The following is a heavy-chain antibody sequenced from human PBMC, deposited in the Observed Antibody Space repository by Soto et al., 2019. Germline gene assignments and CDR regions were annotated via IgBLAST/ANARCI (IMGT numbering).Heavy chain of an antibody. J-gene: IGHJ6*02. V-gene: IGHV3-15*07. CDR3: YAVPEYPYYYYGMDV. CDR1: GFTFSNAW. Sequence: GGSLRLSCAASGFTFSNAWMNWVRQAPGKGLEWVGRIKSKTDGGTTDYAAPVKGRFTISRDDSKNTLYLQMNSLKTEDTAVYYCYAVPEYPYYYYGMDVWGQGTTVTVSS. D-gene: IGHD2-8*01. CDR2: IKSKTDGGTT.